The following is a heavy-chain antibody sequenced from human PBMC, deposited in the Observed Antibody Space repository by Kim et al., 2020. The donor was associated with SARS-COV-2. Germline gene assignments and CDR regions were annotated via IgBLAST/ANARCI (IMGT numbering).Heavy chain of an antibody. D-gene: IGHD3-10*01. CDR2: IKSKRDGVTT. CDR3: STDFDFYGSGGYYGLGGMGVY. J-gene: IGHJ4*02. Sequence: GGSLRLSCAASGFTFSDAWMTWVRQAPGRGLEWVGRIKSKRDGVTTDYAAPVKGRFTVSRDDSKNMLYLQMNSLKTEDTAVYYCSTDFDFYGSGGYYGLGGMGVYWGQGALVTVSS. CDR1: GFTFSDAW. V-gene: IGHV3-15*01.